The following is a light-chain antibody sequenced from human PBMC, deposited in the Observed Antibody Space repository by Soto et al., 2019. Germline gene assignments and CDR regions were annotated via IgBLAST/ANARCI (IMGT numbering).Light chain of an antibody. CDR3: AAWDDSLGAVV. V-gene: IGLV1-47*01. J-gene: IGLJ2*01. CDR2: RND. CDR1: SSNIGSNY. Sequence: QSVLPQPPSASGTPGQRGTISCSCSSSNIGSNYGYWYQQLQGSAPQLLIYRNDQRPSGVPDRFSASKSGTAASLAISGTRSEDEADYHCAAWDDSLGAVVLGGGTKLPVL.